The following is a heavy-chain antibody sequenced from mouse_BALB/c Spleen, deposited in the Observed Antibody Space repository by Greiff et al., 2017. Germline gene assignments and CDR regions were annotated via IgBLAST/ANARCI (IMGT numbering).Heavy chain of an antibody. Sequence: EVKLMESGGGLVKPGGSLKLSCAASGFTFSSYAMSWVRQTPEKRLEWVASISSGGSTYYPDSVKGRFTISRDNARNILYLQMSSLRSEDTAMYYCARRHRDYAMDYWGQGTSVTVSS. CDR3: ARRHRDYAMDY. CDR2: ISSGGST. CDR1: GFTFSSYA. D-gene: IGHD2-14*01. V-gene: IGHV5-6-5*01. J-gene: IGHJ4*01.